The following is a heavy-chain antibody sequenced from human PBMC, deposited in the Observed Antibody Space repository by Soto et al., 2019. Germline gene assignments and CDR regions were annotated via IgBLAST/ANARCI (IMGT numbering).Heavy chain of an antibody. CDR1: GGSISSYY. CDR2: ISYSGTT. CDR3: ARIGGLGEVSPYFDH. J-gene: IGHJ4*02. Sequence: SETLSLTCTISGGSISSYYWSWIRQPPGKGLEWIGYISYSGTTNYNASLKSRVTISVDTPANQFSLRVRSVTAADTAVYYCARIGGLGEVSPYFDHWGQGARVTVSS. D-gene: IGHD3-16*01. V-gene: IGHV4-59*01.